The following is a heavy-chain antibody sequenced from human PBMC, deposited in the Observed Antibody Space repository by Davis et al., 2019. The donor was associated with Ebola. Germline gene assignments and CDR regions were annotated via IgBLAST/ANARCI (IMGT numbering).Heavy chain of an antibody. D-gene: IGHD1-1*01. CDR1: GYTFTSYD. Sequence: ASVKVSCKASGYTFTSYDINWVRQATGQGLEWMGWMNPNSGNTGYAQKFQGRVTMTRDTSTSTVYMELSSLRSEDTAVYYCARDRKEPELTRAELERAADAFDIWGQGTMVTVSS. V-gene: IGHV1-8*01. CDR2: MNPNSGNT. CDR3: ARDRKEPELTRAELERAADAFDI. J-gene: IGHJ3*02.